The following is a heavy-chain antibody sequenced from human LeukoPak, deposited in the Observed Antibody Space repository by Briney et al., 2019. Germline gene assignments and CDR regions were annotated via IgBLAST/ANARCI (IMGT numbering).Heavy chain of an antibody. D-gene: IGHD5-12*01. V-gene: IGHV3-7*01. J-gene: IGHJ4*02. CDR1: GFTFSSYW. Sequence: PGGSLRLSCAASGFTFSSYWMSWVRQAPGKGLEWVANIKQDGSEKYYVDSVKGRFTISRDNAKNSLYLQMNSLRAEDTAVYYCARTFGGYVVVEQYYFDYWGQGTLVTVSS. CDR3: ARTFGGYVVVEQYYFDY. CDR2: IKQDGSEK.